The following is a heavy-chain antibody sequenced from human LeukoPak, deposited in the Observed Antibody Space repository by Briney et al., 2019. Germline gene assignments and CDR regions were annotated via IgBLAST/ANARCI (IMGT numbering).Heavy chain of an antibody. D-gene: IGHD5-18*01. CDR2: ISAYNGNT. CDR1: GYTFTSYG. V-gene: IGHV1-18*01. CDR3: ATPYSYGPHYYYYMDV. Sequence: ASVKVSCKASGYTFTSYGIGWVRQAPGQGLEWMGWISAYNGNTNYAQKLQGRVTMTTDTSTSTAYMELRSLRSDDTAVYYCATPYSYGPHYYYYMDVWGKGTTVTVSS. J-gene: IGHJ6*03.